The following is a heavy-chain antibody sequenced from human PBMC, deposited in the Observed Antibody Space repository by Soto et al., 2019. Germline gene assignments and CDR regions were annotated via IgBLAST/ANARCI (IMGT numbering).Heavy chain of an antibody. CDR3: AGTRTGYSGHDYDY. Sequence: GAPVKSCKASGYTFTNYGISWVRQAPGQGLEWMGWISAYNGNTYYAQRLQGRVTMTTDTSTSTAYMELRSLRSDDTAVYYCAGTRTGYSGHDYDYWGQGTLVTVSS. CDR1: GYTFTNYG. J-gene: IGHJ4*02. D-gene: IGHD5-12*01. CDR2: ISAYNGNT. V-gene: IGHV1-18*01.